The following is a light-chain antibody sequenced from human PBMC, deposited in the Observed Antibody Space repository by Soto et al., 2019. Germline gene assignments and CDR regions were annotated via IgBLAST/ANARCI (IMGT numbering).Light chain of an antibody. CDR2: RNT. J-gene: IGLJ1*01. CDR3: KFYDRSQLDSF. CDR1: SSNIGAGYA. Sequence: QSVLTQPPSVSGAPGQRVTISCIGGSSNIGAGYAVHWYQQLPGTVPKLLIYRNTYRPSGVPDRFAGSRSSTSAALTITGLQSEYDAESYCKFYDRSQLDSFFGTVTNLTVL. V-gene: IGLV1-40*01.